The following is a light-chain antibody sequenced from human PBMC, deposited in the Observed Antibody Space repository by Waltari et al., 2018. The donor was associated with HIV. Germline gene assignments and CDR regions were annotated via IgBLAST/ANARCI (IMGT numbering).Light chain of an antibody. CDR3: AAWDDSLSGVL. Sequence: QSVLTQPPSASGAPGQRVTMSCSGSSSNIGGNYVYWYQHLPGSAPKLLISRNNNRPSGVPDHFSGSKSGTSASLAISGLRSEDEADYYCAAWDDSLSGVLFGGGTKLTVL. CDR2: RNN. CDR1: SSNIGGNY. V-gene: IGLV1-47*01. J-gene: IGLJ3*02.